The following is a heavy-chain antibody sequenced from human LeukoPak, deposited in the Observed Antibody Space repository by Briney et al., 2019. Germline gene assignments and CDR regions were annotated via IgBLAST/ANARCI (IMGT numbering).Heavy chain of an antibody. Sequence: SETLSLTCTVSGGSISSYYWSWLRQPPGKGLEWIGYIYYSGSTNYNPSLTSRVTISVDTSKNQFSLKLSSVTAADTAVYYCARIKAGGYYYYYYMDVWGKGTTVTVSS. CDR1: GGSISSYY. CDR3: ARIKAGGYYYYYYMDV. V-gene: IGHV4-59*01. D-gene: IGHD3-10*01. CDR2: IYYSGST. J-gene: IGHJ6*03.